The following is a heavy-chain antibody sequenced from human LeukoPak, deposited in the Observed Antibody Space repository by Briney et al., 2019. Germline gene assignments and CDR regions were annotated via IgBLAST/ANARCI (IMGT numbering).Heavy chain of an antibody. CDR3: ARADYGGNSGAFDI. J-gene: IGHJ3*02. D-gene: IGHD4-23*01. CDR2: ISYDGSNK. V-gene: IGHV3-30*04. CDR1: RFTFSSYA. Sequence: GGPLRLSCAASRFTFSSYAMHWVRQAPGKGLEWVAVISYDGSNKYYADSVKGRFTISRDNSKNTLYLQMNSLRAEDTAVYYCARADYGGNSGAFDIWGQGTMVTVSS.